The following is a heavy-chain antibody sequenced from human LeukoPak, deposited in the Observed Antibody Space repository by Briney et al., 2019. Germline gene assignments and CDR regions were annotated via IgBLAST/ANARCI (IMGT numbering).Heavy chain of an antibody. CDR1: GGSISSGDYY. D-gene: IGHD3-10*01. CDR3: ARTRGARGEYYYYGMDV. J-gene: IGHJ6*02. V-gene: IGHV4-30-4*01. CDR2: IYYSGST. Sequence: PSQTLSLTCTVSGGSISSGDYYWSWIRQPPGKGLEWIGYIYYSGSTYYNPSLKSRVTISVDTSKNQFSLKLSSVTAADTAVYYCARTRGARGEYYYYGMDVRGQGTTVTVSS.